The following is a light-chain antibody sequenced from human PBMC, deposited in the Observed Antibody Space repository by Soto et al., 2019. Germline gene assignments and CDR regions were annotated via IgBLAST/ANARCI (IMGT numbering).Light chain of an antibody. CDR3: QQYGSSLFT. Sequence: EIVLTQSPGTLSLSPGERATLSCRASQSVSSSYLAWYQQKPGQAPRLLIYGASSRATGIPDRFSGSESGTDFTLTISRLEPEDFAVSYCQQYGSSLFTFGPGTKVDIK. J-gene: IGKJ3*01. V-gene: IGKV3-20*01. CDR1: QSVSSSY. CDR2: GAS.